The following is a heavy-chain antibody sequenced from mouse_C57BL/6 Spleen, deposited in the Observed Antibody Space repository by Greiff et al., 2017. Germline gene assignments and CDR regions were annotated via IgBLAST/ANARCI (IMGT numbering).Heavy chain of an antibody. D-gene: IGHD2-4*01. CDR1: GYTFTSYW. CDR2: INPNSGST. V-gene: IGHV1-64*01. Sequence: QVQLQQSGAELVKPGASVKLSCKASGYTFTSYWMHWVKQRPGQGLEWIGMINPNSGSTNYNEKFKGKATLTVDKSSSTAYMQLSRLTSEDSAVYDGAWIYDDYEYAMDYWGQGTSVTVSS. J-gene: IGHJ4*01. CDR3: AWIYDDYEYAMDY.